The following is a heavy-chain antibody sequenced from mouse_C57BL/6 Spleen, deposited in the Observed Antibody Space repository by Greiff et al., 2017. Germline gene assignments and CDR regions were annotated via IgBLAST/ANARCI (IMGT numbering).Heavy chain of an antibody. V-gene: IGHV1-53*01. CDR2: INPSNGGT. Sequence: VQLQQSGTELVKPGASVKLSCTASGYTFTSYWMPWVKQRPGQGLEWIGNINPSNGGTNYDEKFKSKATLTVDKSSSTAYMQLSSLTSEDSAVYYCARANWFYAMDYWGQGTSVTVSS. CDR3: ARANWFYAMDY. J-gene: IGHJ4*01. CDR1: GYTFTSYW. D-gene: IGHD4-1*01.